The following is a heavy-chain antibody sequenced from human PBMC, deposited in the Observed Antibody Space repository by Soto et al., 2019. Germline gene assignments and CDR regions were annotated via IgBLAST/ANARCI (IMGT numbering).Heavy chain of an antibody. CDR3: PKGTYDSSGYYTAPDY. CDR2: ITWSSGYI. Sequence: EVQLVESGGGLVQPGRSLRLSCAASGFSFDDYAMHWVRQAPGRGLEWVSGITWSSGYIGYADSVKGRFTISKDNAKNSLYLKMNSLRPEDTAVYYCPKGTYDSSGYYTAPDYWGQGTLVTVSS. CDR1: GFSFDDYA. V-gene: IGHV3-9*01. D-gene: IGHD3-22*01. J-gene: IGHJ4*02.